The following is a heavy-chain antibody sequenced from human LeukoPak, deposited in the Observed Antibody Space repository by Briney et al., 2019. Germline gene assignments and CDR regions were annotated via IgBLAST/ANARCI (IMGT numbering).Heavy chain of an antibody. CDR2: ISFSGTT. CDR3: ARDYASGSYRYGRDV. Sequence: SETLSLTCSVSGDSITYHYWGWIRQPPGKGLEWIGSISFSGTTYCNPSLQSRVTISEDTSKNQFSLKLSAVTAADTAVYYCARDYASGSYRYGRDVWGQGTTVTVSS. J-gene: IGHJ6*02. CDR1: GDSITYHY. V-gene: IGHV4-39*07. D-gene: IGHD3-10*01.